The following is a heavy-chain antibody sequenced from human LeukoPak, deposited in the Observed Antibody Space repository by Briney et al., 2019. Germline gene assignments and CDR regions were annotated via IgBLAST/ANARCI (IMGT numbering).Heavy chain of an antibody. V-gene: IGHV3-48*01. CDR1: GFTFSSYS. CDR3: AREPNSPFDY. Sequence: GGSLRLSCAASGFTFSSYSMMWVRQAPGKGLEWVSYISSSSTTIHYADSVKGRFTISRDNSKNTLYLQMNSLRAEDTAVYYCAREPNSPFDYWGQGTLVTVSS. CDR2: ISSSSTTI. J-gene: IGHJ4*02.